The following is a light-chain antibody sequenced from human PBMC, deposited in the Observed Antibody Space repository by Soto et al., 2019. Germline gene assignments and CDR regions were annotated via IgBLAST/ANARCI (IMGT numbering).Light chain of an antibody. CDR2: AAS. V-gene: IGKV1-12*01. Sequence: DIQMTQSPSSVSASVGDRVTITCRASQDISNWLAWYQQKPGKGPKLLIYAASTLQSGVPSRFSGSGSETNFTLTISSLQPEDFATYYCQQAYSFPPTFGQGTRLEIK. J-gene: IGKJ5*01. CDR3: QQAYSFPPT. CDR1: QDISNW.